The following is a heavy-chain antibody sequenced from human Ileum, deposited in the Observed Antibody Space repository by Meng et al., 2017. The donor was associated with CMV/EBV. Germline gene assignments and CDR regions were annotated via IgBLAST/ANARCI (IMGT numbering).Heavy chain of an antibody. D-gene: IGHD3-3*01. J-gene: IGHJ4*02. CDR2: IRYHGSSK. CDR1: GFTFSYYG. Sequence: GGSLRLSCAASGFTFSYYGMHWVRQAPGKGLEWVAFIRYHGSSKYYADSVKGRFTISRDNSKNTLYLQMNSLRAEDTAVYYCAKVYKREYDFWSGYQDYWGQGTRVTVSS. V-gene: IGHV3-30*02. CDR3: AKVYKREYDFWSGYQDY.